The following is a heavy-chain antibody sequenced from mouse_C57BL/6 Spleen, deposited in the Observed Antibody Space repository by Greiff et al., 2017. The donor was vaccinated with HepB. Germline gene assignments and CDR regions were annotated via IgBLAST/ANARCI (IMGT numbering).Heavy chain of an antibody. Sequence: QVQLKQSGAELVMPGASVKLSCKASGYTFTSYWMHWVKQRPGQGLEWIGEIDPSDSYTNYNQKFKGKSTLTVDKSSSTAYMQLSSLTSEDSAVYYCARSGDYEGFAYWGQGTLVTVSA. J-gene: IGHJ3*01. CDR2: IDPSDSYT. CDR1: GYTFTSYW. D-gene: IGHD2-4*01. CDR3: ARSGDYEGFAY. V-gene: IGHV1-69*01.